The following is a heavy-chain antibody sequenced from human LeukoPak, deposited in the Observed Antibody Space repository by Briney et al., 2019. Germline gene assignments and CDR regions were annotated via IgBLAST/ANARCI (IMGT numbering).Heavy chain of an antibody. V-gene: IGHV1-46*01. Sequence: ASVKVSCKASGYTFTSYYMHWVRQAPGQGLEWMGIINPSGGSTRYAQKFQGRVTMTRDTSTSTDYMELSSLRSEDTAVYYCARVPPYCSSTSCIFTNFDYWGQGTLVTVSS. J-gene: IGHJ4*02. CDR3: ARVPPYCSSTSCIFTNFDY. CDR2: INPSGGST. D-gene: IGHD2-2*01. CDR1: GYTFTSYY.